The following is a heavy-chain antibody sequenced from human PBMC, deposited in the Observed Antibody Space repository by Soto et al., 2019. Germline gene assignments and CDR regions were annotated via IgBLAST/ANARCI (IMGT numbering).Heavy chain of an antibody. Sequence: SETLSLTCTVSGGSISSGDYYWSWIRQPPGKGLEWIGYIYYSGSTYYNPSLKSRVTISVDTSKNQFSLKLSSVTAADTAVYYCARGHKWELFPHFDYWGQGTLVTVSS. J-gene: IGHJ4*02. D-gene: IGHD1-26*01. CDR1: GGSISSGDYY. CDR3: ARGHKWELFPHFDY. CDR2: IYYSGST. V-gene: IGHV4-30-4*01.